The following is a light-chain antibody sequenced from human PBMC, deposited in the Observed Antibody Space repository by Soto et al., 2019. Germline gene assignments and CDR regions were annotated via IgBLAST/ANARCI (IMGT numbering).Light chain of an antibody. CDR2: AAS. CDR3: QHYNNWPFT. J-gene: IGKJ3*01. Sequence: EIVMTQSPATLSVSPGERATLSCRASQAVSSNLAWYQQKPGQAPRLLIYAASTRAAGIPDRFSGSGSGTGFTLTITSLQSEDFAVYYCQHYNNWPFTFGPGTKVVIK. CDR1: QAVSSN. V-gene: IGKV3-15*01.